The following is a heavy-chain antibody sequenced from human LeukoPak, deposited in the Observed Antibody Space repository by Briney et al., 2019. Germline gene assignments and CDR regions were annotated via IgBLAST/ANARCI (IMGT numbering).Heavy chain of an antibody. J-gene: IGHJ4*02. V-gene: IGHV1-18*01. CDR3: ARDGPQYGSGSYYKFDY. CDR2: ISAYNGNT. CDR1: GYTFTSYG. Sequence: ASVKVSCKASGYTFTSYGISWVRQAPGQGLEWTGWISAYNGNTNYAQKFQGRVTMTTDTSTSTAYMELRSLRSDDTAVYYCARDGPQYGSGSYYKFDYWGQGTLVTVSS. D-gene: IGHD3-10*01.